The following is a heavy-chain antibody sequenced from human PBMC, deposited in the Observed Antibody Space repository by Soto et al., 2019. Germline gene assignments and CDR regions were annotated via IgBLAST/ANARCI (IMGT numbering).Heavy chain of an antibody. CDR1: GYTFTSYY. CDR3: ARDGIYYYDSSGYSD. V-gene: IGHV1-46*01. CDR2: INPSGGST. J-gene: IGHJ4*02. Sequence: ASVKVSCKASGYTFTSYYMHWVRQAPGQGLEWMGIINPSGGSTSYAQKFQGRVTMARDTSTSTVYMELSSLRSEDTAVYYCARDGIYYYDSSGYSDWGQGTLVTVSS. D-gene: IGHD3-22*01.